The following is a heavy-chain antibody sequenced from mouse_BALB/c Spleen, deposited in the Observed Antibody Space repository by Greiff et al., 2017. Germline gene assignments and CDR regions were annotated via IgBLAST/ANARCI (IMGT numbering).Heavy chain of an antibody. CDR2: ISYSGST. CDR3: ARRGEIYYRDPLDY. Sequence: VQLKESGPSLVKPSQTLSLTCSVTGDSITSGYWNWIRKFPGNKLEYMGYISYSGSTYYNPSLKSRISITRDTSKNQYYLQLNSVTTEDTATYYCARRGEIYYRDPLDYWGQGTTLTVSS. CDR1: GDSITSGY. D-gene: IGHD2-1*01. J-gene: IGHJ2*01. V-gene: IGHV3-8*02.